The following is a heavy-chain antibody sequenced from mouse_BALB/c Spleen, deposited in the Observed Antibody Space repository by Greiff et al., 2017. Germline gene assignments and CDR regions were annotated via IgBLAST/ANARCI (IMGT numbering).Heavy chain of an antibody. D-gene: IGHD1-1*01. CDR2: ISSGGST. J-gene: IGHJ2*01. CDR1: GFTFSSYA. CDR3: ARGDYYGSSVDY. V-gene: IGHV5-6-5*01. Sequence: EVMLVESGGGLVKPGGSLKLSCAASGFTFSSYAMSWVRQTPEKRLEWVASISSGGSTYYPDSVKGRFTISRDNARNILYLQMSSLRSEDTAMYYCARGDYYGSSVDYWGQGTTLTVSS.